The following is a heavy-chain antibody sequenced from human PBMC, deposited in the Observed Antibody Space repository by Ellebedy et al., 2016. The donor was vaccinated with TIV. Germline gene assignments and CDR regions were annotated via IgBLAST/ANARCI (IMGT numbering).Heavy chain of an antibody. CDR1: GFTVSGTH. J-gene: IGHJ4*02. V-gene: IGHV3-66*01. Sequence: GGSLRLSCSASGFTVSGTHMSWVRQAPGKGLEWVSVSDAGGNTYYADSVKGRFTVSRDNAKNTLYLQMNSLRAEDTAVYYCARGGSTYFYYWGQGVLVTVSP. D-gene: IGHD3-10*01. CDR2: SDAGGNT. CDR3: ARGGSTYFYY.